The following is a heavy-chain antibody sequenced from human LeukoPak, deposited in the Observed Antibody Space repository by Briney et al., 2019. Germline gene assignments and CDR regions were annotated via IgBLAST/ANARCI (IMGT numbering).Heavy chain of an antibody. Sequence: ASVKVSCKASGYTFTGYYMHWVRQAPGQGLEWMGWINPDAGNTKLVQKFQGRATMTRDTSTSTAYMELRRLRSDDTAVYFCARDRGATTVTTLYYWGQGTLVTVSS. J-gene: IGHJ4*02. V-gene: IGHV1-2*02. CDR2: INPDAGNT. D-gene: IGHD4-17*01. CDR1: GYTFTGYY. CDR3: ARDRGATTVTTLYY.